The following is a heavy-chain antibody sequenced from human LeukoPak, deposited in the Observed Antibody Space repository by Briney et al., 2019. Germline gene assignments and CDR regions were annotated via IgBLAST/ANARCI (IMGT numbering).Heavy chain of an antibody. CDR2: IKQDGSEK. V-gene: IGHV3-7*03. D-gene: IGHD6-13*01. CDR3: ARDTDIVAAGSDY. Sequence: GGSLRLSCAASGFTFNSYWMSWVRQAPGKGLEWVANIKQDGSEKYYVDSVKGPFTISRDNAKNSLYLQMNSLRAEDTAVYYCARDTDIVAAGSDYWGQGTLVTVSS. J-gene: IGHJ4*02. CDR1: GFTFNSYW.